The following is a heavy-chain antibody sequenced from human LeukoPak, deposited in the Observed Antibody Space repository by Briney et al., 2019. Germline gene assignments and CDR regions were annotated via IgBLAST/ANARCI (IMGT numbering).Heavy chain of an antibody. J-gene: IGHJ1*01. V-gene: IGHV1-2*02. D-gene: IGHD6-13*01. CDR2: INPKNGDT. Sequence: ASVKVSCKASGYTFTDYYIHWVRPAPGQGLEWMGWINPKNGDTNYAQKFRGRVAMTRDTSISTAYMELSRVRSDDTAVFYCAKRSSSSWTEYFQHWGQGTLVTVSS. CDR3: AKRSSSSWTEYFQH. CDR1: GYTFTDYY.